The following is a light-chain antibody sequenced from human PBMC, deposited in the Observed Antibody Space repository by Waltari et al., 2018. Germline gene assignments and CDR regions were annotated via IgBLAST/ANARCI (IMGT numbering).Light chain of an antibody. CDR1: SSNVGRYTL. J-gene: IGLJ2*01. CDR3: CSYAGTSTLPNFL. Sequence: ALTQPAPAPGFVVQYLSIPGPGPSSNVGRYTLLPCARQHPGIAPRLMIFAVSKRPSGISDRFSGSKSGNTASLTIFGLQAEYEADYYCCSYAGTSTLPNFLFGVWTKLTVL. V-gene: IGLV2-23*02. CDR2: AVS.